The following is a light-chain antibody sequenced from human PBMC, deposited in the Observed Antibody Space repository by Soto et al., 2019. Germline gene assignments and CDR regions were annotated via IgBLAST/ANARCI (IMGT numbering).Light chain of an antibody. CDR2: DAS. V-gene: IGKV1-5*01. CDR3: QQYNSYR. CDR1: QSVSNW. J-gene: IGKJ1*01. Sequence: DIKMSQSPSALSASVGDRVTITCRASQSVSNWLAWYQQKRGKAPELLIYDASSLESGVPSRFSGSGSGTEFTLTISSLQPDDFATYYCQQYNSYRFGQGTKVDIK.